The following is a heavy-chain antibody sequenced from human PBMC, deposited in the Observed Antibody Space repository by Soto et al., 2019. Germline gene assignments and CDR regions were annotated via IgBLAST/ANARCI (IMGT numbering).Heavy chain of an antibody. CDR1: GFTFSDYS. CDR3: ARDVDNVLTGLSDAFDV. V-gene: IGHV3-48*02. CDR2: ITTSSSPT. Sequence: EVQVVESGGGLVQPGGSLRLSCAASGFTFSDYSMNWVHQAPGKGLEWVSYITTSSSPTYYADSVKGRFTISRDNAKNSLYLQMNSLRDEDTAVYYCARDVDNVLTGLSDAFDVWGQGTMVTVSS. D-gene: IGHD3-9*01. J-gene: IGHJ3*01.